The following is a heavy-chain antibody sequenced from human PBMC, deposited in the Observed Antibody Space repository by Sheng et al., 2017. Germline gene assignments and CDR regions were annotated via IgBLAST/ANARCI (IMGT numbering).Heavy chain of an antibody. Sequence: EVQLLESGGGLVQPGGSLRLSCAASGFTFSSYAMSWVRQAPGKGLEWVSAISGSGGNTYYADSVKGHFTISRDNSKNTLYLQMNSLRAEDTAVYYCAKEGLPAAVPHVDYWGQGTRGHRLL. V-gene: IGHV3-23*01. D-gene: IGHD2-2*01. CDR1: GFTFSSYA. CDR2: ISGSGGNT. CDR3: AKEGLPAAVPHVDY. J-gene: IGHJ4*02.